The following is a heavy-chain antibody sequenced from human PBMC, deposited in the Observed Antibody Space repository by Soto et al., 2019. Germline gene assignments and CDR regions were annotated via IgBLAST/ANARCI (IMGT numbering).Heavy chain of an antibody. CDR1: GFTFSSYW. Sequence: PGGSLRLGCAASGFTFSSYWMIWVRQAPGKGLEWVANIKEDGSEKYYVDSVKGRFTISRDNAKNTLYLQMNSLRAEDTAVYYCARDLYQLPTMKYYYYGMDVWGQGTPVTVSS. D-gene: IGHD2-2*01. CDR2: IKEDGSEK. CDR3: ARDLYQLPTMKYYYYGMDV. J-gene: IGHJ6*02. V-gene: IGHV3-7*03.